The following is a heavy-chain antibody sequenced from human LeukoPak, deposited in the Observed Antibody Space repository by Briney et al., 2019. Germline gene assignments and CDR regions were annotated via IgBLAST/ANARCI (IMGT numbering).Heavy chain of an antibody. CDR2: INHSGST. Sequence: KPSETLSLTCAVYGGSFSGYYWSWIRQPPGKGLEWIGEINHSGSTSYNPSLKSRVTISVDTSKNQFSLKLSSVTAADTAVYYCARMGGYGRWLRPGAVGYWGQGTLVTVSS. V-gene: IGHV4-34*01. CDR3: ARMGGYGRWLRPGAVGY. CDR1: GGSFSGYY. D-gene: IGHD5-12*01. J-gene: IGHJ4*02.